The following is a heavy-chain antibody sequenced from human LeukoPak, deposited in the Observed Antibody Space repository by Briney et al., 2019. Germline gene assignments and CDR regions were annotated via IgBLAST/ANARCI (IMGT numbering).Heavy chain of an antibody. Sequence: GGCLRLSRAASGFTFHIYGMHWVPQAPGKGLEWGAVLWYDGSNKYYADSVKGRFTISRDNSKNTLYLQMNSLRAEDTAVYYCAREGHCSGGSCKEGNPWGQGTLVTVSS. CDR3: AREGHCSGGSCKEGNP. V-gene: IGHV3-33*01. CDR2: LWYDGSNK. J-gene: IGHJ5*02. D-gene: IGHD2-15*01. CDR1: GFTFHIYG.